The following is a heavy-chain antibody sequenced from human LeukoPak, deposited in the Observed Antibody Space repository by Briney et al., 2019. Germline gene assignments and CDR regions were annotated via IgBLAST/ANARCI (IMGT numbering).Heavy chain of an antibody. CDR3: ARGLEDYYDSCGPYHDAFDI. V-gene: IGHV1-69*13. Sequence: SVKVSCKASGGTFSSYAISWVRQAPGQGRGWMGGIIPIFGTANYAQKFQGRVTITADESTSTAYMELSSLRSEDTAVYYCARGLEDYYDSCGPYHDAFDIWGQGTMVTVSS. J-gene: IGHJ3*02. D-gene: IGHD3-22*01. CDR1: GGTFSSYA. CDR2: IIPIFGTA.